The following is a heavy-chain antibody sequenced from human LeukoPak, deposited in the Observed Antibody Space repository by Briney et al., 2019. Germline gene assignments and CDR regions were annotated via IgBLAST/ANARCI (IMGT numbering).Heavy chain of an antibody. D-gene: IGHD6-13*01. J-gene: IGHJ4*02. CDR3: ARHTDIAALSSLNY. V-gene: IGHV4-59*08. Sequence: SETLSLTCTVSGGSISSYYWSWIRQPPGKGLEWLGDSYYSGSTNYNPSLKSRVTISVDTSKNQFSLKLSSVTAADTAVYYCARHTDIAALSSLNYWGQGTLVTVSS. CDR2: SYYSGST. CDR1: GGSISSYY.